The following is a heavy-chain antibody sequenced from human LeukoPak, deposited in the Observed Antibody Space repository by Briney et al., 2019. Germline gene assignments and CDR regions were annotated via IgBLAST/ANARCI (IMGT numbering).Heavy chain of an antibody. Sequence: SETLSLTCTVSGGSISSYYRSWIRQPPGKGLEWIGYIYYSGSTNYNPSLKSRVTISVDTSKNQFSLKLSSVTAADTAVYYCARGLMGMARDYWGQGTLVTVSS. V-gene: IGHV4-59*01. CDR3: ARGLMGMARDY. D-gene: IGHD5-24*01. CDR2: IYYSGST. CDR1: GGSISSYY. J-gene: IGHJ4*02.